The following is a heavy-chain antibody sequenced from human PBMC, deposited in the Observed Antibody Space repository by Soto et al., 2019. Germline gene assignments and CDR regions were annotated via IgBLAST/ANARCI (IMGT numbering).Heavy chain of an antibody. CDR1: GFTFSSYA. V-gene: IGHV3-23*01. J-gene: IGHJ6*03. CDR3: ARDRAPDYGSGSDYYYYYMDV. CDR2: ISGSGGST. Sequence: GGSLRLSCAASGFTFSSYAMSWVRQAPGKGLEWVSAISGSGGSTYYADSVKGRFTISRHNSKNTLYLQMNSLRAEDTAVYYCARDRAPDYGSGSDYYYYYMDVWGKGTTVPVSS. D-gene: IGHD3-10*01.